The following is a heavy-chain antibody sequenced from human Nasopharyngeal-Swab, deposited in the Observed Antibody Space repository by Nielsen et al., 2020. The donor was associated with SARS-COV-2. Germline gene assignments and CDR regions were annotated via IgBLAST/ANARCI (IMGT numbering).Heavy chain of an antibody. CDR1: GYTFTRYD. Sequence: ASVPVSCKASGYTFTRYDINWVRQATGQGLEWMGWMNPNSGNTGYAQKFQGRVTMTRNTSISTAYMELSSLRSEDTAVYYCARGRGGWFGELFDYWGQGTLVTVSS. D-gene: IGHD3-10*01. J-gene: IGHJ4*02. V-gene: IGHV1-8*01. CDR2: MNPNSGNT. CDR3: ARGRGGWFGELFDY.